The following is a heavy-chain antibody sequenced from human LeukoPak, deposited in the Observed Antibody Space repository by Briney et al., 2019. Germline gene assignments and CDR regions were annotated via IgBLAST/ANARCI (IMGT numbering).Heavy chain of an antibody. V-gene: IGHV4-34*01. CDR3: ARRKAEYSSGWYNWFDP. CDR2: INHSGST. D-gene: IGHD6-19*01. CDR1: GGSFSGYY. J-gene: IGHJ5*02. Sequence: SETLSLTCAVYGGSFSGYYWSWIRQPPGKGLEWIGEINHSGSTNYNPSLKSRVTISVDTSKNQFSLKLSSVTAADTAVYYCARRKAEYSSGWYNWFDPWGQGTLVTVSS.